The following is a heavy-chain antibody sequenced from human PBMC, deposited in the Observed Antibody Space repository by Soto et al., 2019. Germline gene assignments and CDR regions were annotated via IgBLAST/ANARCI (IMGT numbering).Heavy chain of an antibody. D-gene: IGHD3-10*01. CDR2: ISGGAGDT. J-gene: IGHJ4*02. V-gene: IGHV3-23*01. CDR3: AKSSRITLVRGVTDY. Sequence: WWSLRLSCSASVFAFSDYAMNWVRQAPGKGLEWVSAISGGAGDTYYADSVKGRFTISRDNSKNTLYLQMKSLRAEDTAIYYCAKSSRITLVRGVTDYWGQGTLVTVSS. CDR1: VFAFSDYA.